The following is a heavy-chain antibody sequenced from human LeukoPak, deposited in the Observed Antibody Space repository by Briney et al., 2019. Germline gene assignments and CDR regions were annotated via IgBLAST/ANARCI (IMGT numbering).Heavy chain of an antibody. D-gene: IGHD4-23*01. Sequence: GGSLRLSRGASGFLFSTYSIHWVRQAPGQGLEWVSAISSSGSSTYYADSLRGRLTISRDNANNSVYLQMDSLRSEDTAVYYCMVTILGYWGRGILVTVSS. V-gene: IGHV3-21*01. J-gene: IGHJ4*02. CDR3: MVTILGY. CDR1: GFLFSTYS. CDR2: ISSSGSST.